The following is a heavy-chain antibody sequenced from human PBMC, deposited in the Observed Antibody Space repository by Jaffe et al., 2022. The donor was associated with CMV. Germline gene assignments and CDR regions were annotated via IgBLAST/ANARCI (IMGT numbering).Heavy chain of an antibody. V-gene: IGHV3-15*01. CDR3: IRYFAY. CDR2: IKSKTDGGTT. CDR1: GFIFSNAW. Sequence: EVQLVESGGGLVKPGGSLRLSCTGSGFIFSNAWMSWVRQAPGKGLEWVGRIKSKTDGGTTDYAAPVKGRFTISRDDSQNTLYLQMNSLKTEDTAVYYCIRYFAYWGQGTLVTVSS. J-gene: IGHJ4*02.